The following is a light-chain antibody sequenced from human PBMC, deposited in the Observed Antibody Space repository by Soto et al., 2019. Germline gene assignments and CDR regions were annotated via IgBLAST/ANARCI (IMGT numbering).Light chain of an antibody. CDR3: QQSYSSPLT. CDR2: AAS. Sequence: DIQMTQSPSSLSASVGDRVTITCRASQNISMYLNWYQQKPVKAPKHLIFAASSLQSGVPSRFSGSGSGTDVTLTISSLQPEDFATYHCQQSYSSPLTFGGGTKVEIK. V-gene: IGKV1-39*01. CDR1: QNISMY. J-gene: IGKJ4*01.